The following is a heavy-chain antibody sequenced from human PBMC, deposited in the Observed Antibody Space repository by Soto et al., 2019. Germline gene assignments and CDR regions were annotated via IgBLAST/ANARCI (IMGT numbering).Heavy chain of an antibody. Sequence: QVQLVESGGGVVQPGRSLRLSCAASGFTFNRYALHWVRQAPGKGLEWVTLVSYDGSNKDFADSVKGRFTIYRDNSKNTLYLQMNSLRAEDTAVYYCAREKGNYPDSRGPFDYWGQGTLVTVSS. CDR1: GFTFNRYA. CDR2: VSYDGSNK. V-gene: IGHV3-30-3*01. CDR3: AREKGNYPDSRGPFDY. D-gene: IGHD3-22*01. J-gene: IGHJ4*02.